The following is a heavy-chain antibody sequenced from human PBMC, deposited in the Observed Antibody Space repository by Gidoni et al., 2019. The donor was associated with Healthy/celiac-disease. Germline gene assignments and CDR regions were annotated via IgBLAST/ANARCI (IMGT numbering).Heavy chain of an antibody. CDR3: ARVGIVATIGA. D-gene: IGHD5-12*01. CDR2: ISSSGSTI. J-gene: IGHJ4*02. V-gene: IGHV3-48*03. CDR1: GFTFSSYE. Sequence: EVQLVGSGGGLVQPGGSLRLYCAASGFTFSSYEMNWVRQAPGKGLEWVSYISSSGSTIYYADSVKGRFTISRDNAKNSLYLQMNSLRAEDTAVYYCARVGIVATIGAWGQGTLVTVSS.